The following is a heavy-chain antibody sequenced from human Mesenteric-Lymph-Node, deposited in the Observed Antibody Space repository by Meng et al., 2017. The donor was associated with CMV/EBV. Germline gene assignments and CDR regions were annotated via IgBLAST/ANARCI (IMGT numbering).Heavy chain of an antibody. V-gene: IGHV3-7*01. Sequence: LVASGGALVPPRAPLRISCADSGFNFVNFGRSGLRQGAGEGWEWVAHRKEDGSFSCYVDSEKGRLTISRDNPKSFLYLDMNSLSAEDPAVYCCARSTQSGVSEWGQGTLVTVSS. CDR1: GFNFVNFG. D-gene: IGHD6-25*01. CDR2: RKEDGSFS. CDR3: ARSTQSGVSE. J-gene: IGHJ1*01.